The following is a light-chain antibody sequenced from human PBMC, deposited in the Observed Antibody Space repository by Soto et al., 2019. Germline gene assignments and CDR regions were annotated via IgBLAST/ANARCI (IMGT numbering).Light chain of an antibody. CDR1: QSVSSSY. CDR3: QQYGRWWT. CDR2: GAS. Sequence: EIVLTQSPGTLSLSPGERATLSCRASQSVSSSYLAWYQQKPGQAPRLLIYGASSRATGIPDRFSGSGSGTDFTLTISRLEPEDFAVYYCQQYGRWWTFGXX. J-gene: IGKJ1*01. V-gene: IGKV3-20*01.